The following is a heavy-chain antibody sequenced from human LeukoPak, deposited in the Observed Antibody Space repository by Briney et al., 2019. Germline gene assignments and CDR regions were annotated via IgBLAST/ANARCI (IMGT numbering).Heavy chain of an antibody. Sequence: SETLSLTCTVSGGSISSNFWSWIRQPPGKGLEWIGYISYSESTNYNPSLKSRVTISIDTSKNQFSLKLTSVAAADAAVYYCARWGTSGWHGDHWGQGTLVTVSS. J-gene: IGHJ4*02. CDR3: ARWGTSGWHGDH. D-gene: IGHD6-19*01. V-gene: IGHV4-59*01. CDR2: ISYSEST. CDR1: GGSISSNF.